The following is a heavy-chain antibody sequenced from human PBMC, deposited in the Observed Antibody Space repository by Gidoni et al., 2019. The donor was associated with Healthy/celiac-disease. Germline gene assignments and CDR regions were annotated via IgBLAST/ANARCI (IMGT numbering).Heavy chain of an antibody. D-gene: IGHD3-10*01. CDR3: ARGTGEGAPMVRGVPYYYYYGMDV. CDR2: INHSGST. V-gene: IGHV4-34*01. Sequence: QVQLQQWGAGLLKPSETLSLTCAVYGGSFSVYYWSWIRQPPGKGLEWIGEINHSGSTNYNPSLKSRVTTSVDTSKNQFSLKLSSVTAADTAVYYCARGTGEGAPMVRGVPYYYYYGMDVWGQGTTVTVSS. CDR1: GGSFSVYY. J-gene: IGHJ6*02.